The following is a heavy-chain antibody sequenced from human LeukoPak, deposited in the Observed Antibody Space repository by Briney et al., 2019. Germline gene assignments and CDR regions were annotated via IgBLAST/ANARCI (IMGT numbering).Heavy chain of an antibody. Sequence: SETLSLTCAVYGGSFSGYYWSWIRQPPGKGLEWIGEINHSGSTNYNPSLKSRVTISVDRSKNQFSLKLSSVTAADTTVYYCARGYDTYYYDSTGYYSSALDIWGQGTMVTVSS. V-gene: IGHV4-34*01. CDR2: INHSGST. CDR3: ARGYDTYYYDSTGYYSSALDI. D-gene: IGHD3-22*01. CDR1: GGSFSGYY. J-gene: IGHJ3*02.